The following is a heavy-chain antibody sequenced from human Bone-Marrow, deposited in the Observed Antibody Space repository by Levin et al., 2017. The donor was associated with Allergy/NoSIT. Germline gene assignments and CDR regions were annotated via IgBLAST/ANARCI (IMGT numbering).Heavy chain of an antibody. CDR2: IKSETDGGTI. V-gene: IGHV3-15*01. CDR1: GFSFTKVW. J-gene: IGHJ4*02. CDR3: TTEVWARSIRDDY. Sequence: GESLKISCAASGFSFTKVWMTWVRQAPGKGLEWVGRIKSETDGGTIDYAAPVKGRFTISSDDSRSTLYLQMNSLKTEDTAVYYCTTEVWARSIRDDYWGQGTLVTVSS. D-gene: IGHD2-21*01.